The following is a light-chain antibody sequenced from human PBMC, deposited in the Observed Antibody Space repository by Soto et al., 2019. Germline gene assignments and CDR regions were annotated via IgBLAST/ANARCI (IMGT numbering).Light chain of an antibody. CDR2: KAS. Sequence: IQMTQAPSTLSGSLGDGVTITCRASQTISSWLAGYQQKPGKAPKLLIYKASTLKSGVPSRFSGSGSGTEFTLTISSLQPDDFATYYCQHYNSYSEAFGQGTKVDI. V-gene: IGKV1-5*03. J-gene: IGKJ1*01. CDR1: QTISSW. CDR3: QHYNSYSEA.